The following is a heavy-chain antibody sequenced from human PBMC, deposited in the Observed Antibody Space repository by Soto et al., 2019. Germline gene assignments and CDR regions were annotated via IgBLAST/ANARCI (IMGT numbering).Heavy chain of an antibody. CDR2: ISSSSSTI. D-gene: IGHD2-15*01. CDR1: GFTFSSYS. CDR3: ARDSRYCSGGSCYLRARNDY. J-gene: IGHJ4*02. V-gene: IGHV3-48*01. Sequence: GGSLRLSCAASGFTFSSYSMNWVRQAPGKGLEWVSYISSSSSTIYYADSVKGRFTISRDNAKNSLYLQMNSLRAEDTAVYYCARDSRYCSGGSCYLRARNDYWGQGTLVTVSS.